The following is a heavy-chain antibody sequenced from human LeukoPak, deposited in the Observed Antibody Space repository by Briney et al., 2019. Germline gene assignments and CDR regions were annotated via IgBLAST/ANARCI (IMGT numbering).Heavy chain of an antibody. CDR3: VIGEVAGEYFQH. V-gene: IGHV4-34*12. CDR2: MIHCDIT. CDR1: GGSFSGYY. D-gene: IGHD6-19*01. Sequence: PSETLYLTCSVYGGSFSGYYYCWIRQPPGKGPERNGEMIHCDITSYDPALASQITISLYTSNNQVSRKLRSVTAADTAVYYCVIGEVAGEYFQHWGQGTLVTVSS. J-gene: IGHJ1*01.